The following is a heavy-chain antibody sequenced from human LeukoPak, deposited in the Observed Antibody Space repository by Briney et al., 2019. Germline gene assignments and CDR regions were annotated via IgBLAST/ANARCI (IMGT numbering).Heavy chain of an antibody. Sequence: GASVKVSCKASGYTFTSYYMHWVRQAPGQGLEWMGIINPSGGSTSYAQKFQGRVTMTRDTSTSTVYMELSSLRSEDTAVYYCARDGAYCSSTGCYTVDAFDIWGQGTMVTVSS. V-gene: IGHV1-46*03. CDR2: INPSGGST. D-gene: IGHD2-2*02. J-gene: IGHJ3*02. CDR3: ARDGAYCSSTGCYTVDAFDI. CDR1: GYTFTSYY.